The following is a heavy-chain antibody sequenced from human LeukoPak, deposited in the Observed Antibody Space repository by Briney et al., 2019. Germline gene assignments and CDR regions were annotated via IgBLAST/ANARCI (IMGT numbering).Heavy chain of an antibody. Sequence: SETLSLTCTVSGGSISSGGYCWSWIRQHPGKGLEWIGYIYYSGSTYYNPSLKSRVTISVDTSKNQFSLKLSSVTAADTAVYYCASGYCGGDCYSDYYYYGMDVWGQGTTVTVSS. CDR2: IYYSGST. V-gene: IGHV4-31*03. CDR1: GGSISSGGYC. D-gene: IGHD2-21*02. J-gene: IGHJ6*02. CDR3: ASGYCGGDCYSDYYYYGMDV.